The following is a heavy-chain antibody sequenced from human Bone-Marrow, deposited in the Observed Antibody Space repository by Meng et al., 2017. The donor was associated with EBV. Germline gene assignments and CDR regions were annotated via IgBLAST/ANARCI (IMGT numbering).Heavy chain of an antibody. J-gene: IGHJ4*02. CDR2: IYDTGTT. Sequence: QVPVQGSAPGMCMPLEPLSFPCVVSGVSSNRGTYHWSWIRQSPGKGLEWIGYIYDTGTTIYNPSLNSRVTILLETSKNQFSLRLHSVTTADTAVYYCAKSRSSTPGIVDDWGQGTLVTVSS. V-gene: IGHV4-61*01. D-gene: IGHD2/OR15-2a*01. CDR3: AKSRSSTPGIVDD. CDR1: GVSSNRGTYH.